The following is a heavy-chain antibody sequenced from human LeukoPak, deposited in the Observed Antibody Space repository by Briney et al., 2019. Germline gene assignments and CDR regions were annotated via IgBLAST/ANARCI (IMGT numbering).Heavy chain of an antibody. CDR2: IYYSGST. V-gene: IGHV4-59*08. Sequence: SETLSLTCTVSGGSISSYYWSWIRQPPGKGLEWIGYIYYSGSTNYNPSLKSRVTISVDTSKNQFSLKLSSVTAADTAVYYYARLYSSSWYRAFDIWGQGTMVTVSS. D-gene: IGHD6-13*01. J-gene: IGHJ3*02. CDR1: GGSISSYY. CDR3: ARLYSSSWYRAFDI.